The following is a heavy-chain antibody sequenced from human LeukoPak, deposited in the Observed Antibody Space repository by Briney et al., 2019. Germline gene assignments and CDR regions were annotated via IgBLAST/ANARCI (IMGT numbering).Heavy chain of an antibody. D-gene: IGHD6-13*01. Sequence: ASVKVSCKASGYTFTSYGISWVRQAPGQGLGWMGWISAYNGNTNYAQKLQGRVTMTTDTSTSTAYMELRSLRSDDTAVYYCARGPGIAAAAALYNWFDPWGQGTLVTVSS. CDR2: ISAYNGNT. V-gene: IGHV1-18*01. CDR3: ARGPGIAAAAALYNWFDP. CDR1: GYTFTSYG. J-gene: IGHJ5*02.